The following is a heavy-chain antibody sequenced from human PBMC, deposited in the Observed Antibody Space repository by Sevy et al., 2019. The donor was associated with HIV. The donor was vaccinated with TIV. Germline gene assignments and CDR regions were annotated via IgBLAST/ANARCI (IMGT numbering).Heavy chain of an antibody. J-gene: IGHJ6*03. CDR3: EKIVPGGVTIYYYYYMDV. CDR2: IRYDGSNK. V-gene: IGHV3-30*02. CDR1: GFTFSSYG. Sequence: GGSLRLSCAASGFTFSSYGMHWVRQAPGKGLEWVAFIRYDGSNKYYADSVKGRFTISRDNSKNTLYLQMNSLRAEDTAVYYCEKIVPGGVTIYYYYYMDVWGKGTTVTVSS. D-gene: IGHD3-16*01.